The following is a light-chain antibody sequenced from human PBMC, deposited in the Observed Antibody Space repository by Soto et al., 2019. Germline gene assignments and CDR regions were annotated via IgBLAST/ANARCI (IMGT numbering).Light chain of an antibody. V-gene: IGKV3-15*01. CDR3: QQYNSWPIT. CDR2: GAS. J-gene: IGKJ5*01. Sequence: DIVMTQSPATLSVSPGERATLSCRASQSVSINLAWYQQKPGQAPRLLIYGASTRATDIPARFSGSGSGTEFTLTISSLQSEDFAVYYCQQYNSWPITFGQGTRLEIK. CDR1: QSVSIN.